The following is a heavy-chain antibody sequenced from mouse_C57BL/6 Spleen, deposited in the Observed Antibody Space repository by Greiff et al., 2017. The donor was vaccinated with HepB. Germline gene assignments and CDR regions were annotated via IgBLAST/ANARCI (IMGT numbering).Heavy chain of an antibody. CDR2: INPNNGGT. J-gene: IGHJ1*03. Sequence: EVQLQQSGPELVKPGASVKIPCKASGYTFTDYNMDWVKQSHGKSLEWIGDINPNNGGTIYNQKFKGKATLTVDKSSSTAYMELRSLTSEDTAVYYCARDGIGPYYGSSYWYFDVWGTGTTVTVSS. D-gene: IGHD1-1*01. V-gene: IGHV1-18*01. CDR1: GYTFTDYN. CDR3: ARDGIGPYYGSSYWYFDV.